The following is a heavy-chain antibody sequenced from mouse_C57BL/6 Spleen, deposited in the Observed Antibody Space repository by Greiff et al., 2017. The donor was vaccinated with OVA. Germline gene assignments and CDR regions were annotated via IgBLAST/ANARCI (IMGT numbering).Heavy chain of an antibody. CDR1: GYSITSGYY. D-gene: IGHD4-1*01. Sequence: EVQLQESGPGLVKPSQSLSLTCSVTGYSITSGYYWNWIRQFPGNKLEWMGYISYDGSNNYNPSLKNRISITRDTSKNQFFLKLNSVTTEDTATYYCARDWGIYFDYWGQGTTLTVSS. CDR3: ARDWGIYFDY. V-gene: IGHV3-6*01. J-gene: IGHJ2*01. CDR2: ISYDGSN.